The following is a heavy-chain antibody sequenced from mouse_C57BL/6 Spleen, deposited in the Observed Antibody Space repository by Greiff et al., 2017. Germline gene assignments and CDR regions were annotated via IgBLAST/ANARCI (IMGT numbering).Heavy chain of an antibody. CDR1: GFTFSDYG. J-gene: IGHJ4*01. CDR2: ISSGSSTI. CDR3: ARIGRYAMDY. Sequence: EVKLVESGGGLVKPGGSLKLSCAASGFTFSDYGMHWVRQAPEKGLEWVAYISSGSSTIYYADTVKGRFTIARDNAKNTLFLQMTSLRSEDTAMYYCARIGRYAMDYWGQGASVTVSS. V-gene: IGHV5-17*01.